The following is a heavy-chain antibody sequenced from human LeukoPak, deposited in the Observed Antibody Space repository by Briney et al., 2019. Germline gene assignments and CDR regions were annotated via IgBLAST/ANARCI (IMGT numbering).Heavy chain of an antibody. CDR1: GFTFSSYA. CDR3: AKDPSPNIVVVPAATDY. Sequence: GGSLRLSCAASGFTFSSYAMSWVRQAPGKGLEWVSAISGSGGSTYYADSVKGRFTISRDNPKNTLYLQMNSLRAEDTAVYYCAKDPSPNIVVVPAATDYWGQGTLVTVSS. J-gene: IGHJ4*02. CDR2: ISGSGGST. D-gene: IGHD2-2*01. V-gene: IGHV3-23*01.